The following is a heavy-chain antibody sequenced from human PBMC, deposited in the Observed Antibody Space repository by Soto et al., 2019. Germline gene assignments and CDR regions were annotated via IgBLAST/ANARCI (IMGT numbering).Heavy chain of an antibody. J-gene: IGHJ4*02. CDR1: GDSVSSKSAT. D-gene: IGHD3-10*02. Sequence: SQTLSLTCXISGDSVSSKSATWNWIRQSPSRGLEWLGRTYYRSKWSTDYAVSVKGRITVSPDNSKNTLFLHMSNLRAEDTAMYYCTIVRVADSALDHWGQGTLVTVPQ. CDR3: TIVRVADSALDH. CDR2: TYYRSKWST. V-gene: IGHV6-1*01.